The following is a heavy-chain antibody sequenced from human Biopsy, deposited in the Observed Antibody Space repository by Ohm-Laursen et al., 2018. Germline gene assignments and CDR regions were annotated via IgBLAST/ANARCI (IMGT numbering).Heavy chain of an antibody. Sequence: SETLSLTCVVDGGSFSGYYWSWIRQTPGKGLEWIGEVSHSGSTNYSPSLKSRVTISVDTSKNQFSLNLSSVTAADTAVYYCARLTGDYIWGNWRINHDPFDIWDQGTSVTVSS. D-gene: IGHD3-16*01. CDR1: GGSFSGYY. CDR2: VSHSGST. V-gene: IGHV4-34*01. CDR3: ARLTGDYIWGNWRINHDPFDI. J-gene: IGHJ3*02.